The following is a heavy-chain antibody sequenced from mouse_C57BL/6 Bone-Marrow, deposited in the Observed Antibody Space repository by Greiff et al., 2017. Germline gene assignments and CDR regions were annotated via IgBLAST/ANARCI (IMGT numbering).Heavy chain of an antibody. CDR3: ARNWIQGCYAMDY. V-gene: IGHV2-9-1*01. CDR1: GFSLTSYA. J-gene: IGHJ4*01. D-gene: IGHD3-2*02. Sequence: VKLMESGPGLVAPSQSLSITCTVSGFSLTSYAISWVRQPPGKGLEWLGVIWTGGGTNYNSALKSRLSISKDNSKSQVFLKMNSLQTDDTARYYCARNWIQGCYAMDYWGQGTSVTVSS. CDR2: IWTGGGT.